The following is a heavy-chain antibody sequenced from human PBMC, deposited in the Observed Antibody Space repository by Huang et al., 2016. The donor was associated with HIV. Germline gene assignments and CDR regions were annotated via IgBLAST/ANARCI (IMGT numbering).Heavy chain of an antibody. Sequence: QLLLQESGPGLVKPSEALALTCAVSGGSIRSSDYHWGWIRQPPGKGLEWIGSMYYKGSTHYSPSLKSRVTLAVDTSKNLFFLNLTSMTAADTAVYYCARHREGPVAYYSGWGSHLNYMDVWGRGRTVVVSS. CDR1: GGSIRSSDYH. D-gene: IGHD3-10*01. J-gene: IGHJ6*03. V-gene: IGHV4-39*01. CDR2: MYYKGST. CDR3: ARHREGPVAYYSGWGSHLNYMDV.